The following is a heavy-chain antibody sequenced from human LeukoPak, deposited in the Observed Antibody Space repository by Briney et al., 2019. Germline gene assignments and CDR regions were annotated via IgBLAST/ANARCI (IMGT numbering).Heavy chain of an antibody. J-gene: IGHJ4*02. V-gene: IGHV1-69*05. D-gene: IGHD3-22*01. CDR3: ARDRYYYDSSGSYYFYF. CDR1: GYTFSSCA. CDR2: IIPIFGTA. Sequence: SVKVSCKASGYTFSSCAISWVRQAPGQGLEWMGGIIPIFGTAIYAQRFQGRVTITTDESTSTAYMELSSLRSEDTAVYYCARDRYYYDSSGSYYFYFWGQGTLVTVSS.